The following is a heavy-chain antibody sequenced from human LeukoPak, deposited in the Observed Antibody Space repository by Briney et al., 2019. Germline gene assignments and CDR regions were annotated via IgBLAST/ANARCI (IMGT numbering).Heavy chain of an antibody. V-gene: IGHV1-69*01. CDR3: ARDPYGDYREGWFDP. CDR1: GGTFSSYA. D-gene: IGHD4-17*01. CDR2: IIPIFGTA. Sequence: SVKVSCKASGGTFSSYAISWVRQAPGQGLEWMGGIIPIFGTADYAQKFQGRVTITADESTSTAYMELSSLRSEDTAVYYCARDPYGDYREGWFDPWGQGTLVTVSS. J-gene: IGHJ5*02.